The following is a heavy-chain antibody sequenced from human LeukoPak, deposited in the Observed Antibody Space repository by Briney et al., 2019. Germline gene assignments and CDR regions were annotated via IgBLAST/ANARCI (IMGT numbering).Heavy chain of an antibody. CDR3: ATDPGGVDFMDV. Sequence: ASVKVSCKASGYTFTNSGISWVRQAPGQGLEWMGWINIYNGDTNYAQSLQDRVTMTRDKSTSTAYMELRSLRSGDTAVFYCATDPGGVDFMDVWGKETTVLVSS. V-gene: IGHV1-18*01. CDR1: GYTFTNSG. D-gene: IGHD3-16*01. J-gene: IGHJ6*03. CDR2: INIYNGDT.